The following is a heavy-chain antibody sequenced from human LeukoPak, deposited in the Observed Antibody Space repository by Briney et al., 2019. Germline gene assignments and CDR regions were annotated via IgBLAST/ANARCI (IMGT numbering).Heavy chain of an antibody. D-gene: IGHD3-10*01. CDR3: ARVPIYYGSGSYLTY. V-gene: IGHV1-24*01. Sequence: ASVKVSCKVSGYTLTELSMHWVRQAPGKGLEWMGGFDPEDGETIYAQKFQGRVTMTEDTSADTAYVELSSLRSEDTAVYYCARVPIYYGSGSYLTYWGQGTLVTVSS. CDR2: FDPEDGET. J-gene: IGHJ4*02. CDR1: GYTLTELS.